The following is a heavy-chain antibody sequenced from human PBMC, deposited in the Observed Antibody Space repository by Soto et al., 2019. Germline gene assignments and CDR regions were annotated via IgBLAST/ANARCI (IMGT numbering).Heavy chain of an antibody. CDR2: ISSSTNYI. J-gene: IGHJ4*02. CDR3: ARESEDLTSTFDY. CDR1: RFSFTRYS. V-gene: IGHV3-21*06. Sequence: PGGSLRLSCAASRFSFTRYSMNWVRQAPGKGLEWVSSISSSTNYIYYGDSMKGRFTISRDNAKNSLYLEMNSLRAEDTAVYYCARESEDLTSTFDYWGQGTLVTVSS.